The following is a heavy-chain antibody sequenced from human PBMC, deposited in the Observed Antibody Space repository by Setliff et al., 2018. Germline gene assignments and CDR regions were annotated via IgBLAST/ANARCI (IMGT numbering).Heavy chain of an antibody. CDR3: ARVSTVTTWPYYYSMDV. CDR1: GGSISSYY. Sequence: KTSETLSLTCTVSGGSISSYYWNWIRQPAGKGLEWIGRIYTSGSTNYHPSLKSRVTMSVDTSKNQFSLKLSSVTAADTAVYYCARVSTVTTWPYYYSMDVWGKGPTVTVSS. J-gene: IGHJ6*03. CDR2: IYTSGST. D-gene: IGHD4-4*01. V-gene: IGHV4-4*07.